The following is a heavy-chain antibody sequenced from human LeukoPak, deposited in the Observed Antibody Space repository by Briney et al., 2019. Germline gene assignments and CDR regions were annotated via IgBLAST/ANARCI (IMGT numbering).Heavy chain of an antibody. V-gene: IGHV3-9*01. CDR2: ISWNSGSI. J-gene: IGHJ4*02. D-gene: IGHD3-10*01. CDR3: ARLPYYGSGSYYRDY. Sequence: GGSLRLSCAASGFTFDDYAMHWVRQAPGKGLEWVSGISWNSGSIGYADSVKGRFTISRDNAKNSLYLQMNSLRVEDTAVYYCARLPYYGSGSYYRDYWGQGTLVTVSS. CDR1: GFTFDDYA.